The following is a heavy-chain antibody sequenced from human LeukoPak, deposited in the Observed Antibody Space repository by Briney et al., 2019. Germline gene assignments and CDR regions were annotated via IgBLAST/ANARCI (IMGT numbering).Heavy chain of an antibody. D-gene: IGHD6-13*01. J-gene: IGHJ3*02. CDR3: ARDTAGAFDI. CDR1: GFTFDDYA. V-gene: IGHV3-9*01. Sequence: QAGGSLRLSCAASGFTFDDYAMHWVRQAPGKGLEWVSGISWNSGSIGYADSVKGRFTISRDNAKNSLYLQMNSLRAEDTALYYCARDTAGAFDIWGQGTMVTVSS. CDR2: ISWNSGSI.